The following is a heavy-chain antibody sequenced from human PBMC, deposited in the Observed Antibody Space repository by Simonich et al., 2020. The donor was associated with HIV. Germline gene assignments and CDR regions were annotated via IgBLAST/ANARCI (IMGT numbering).Heavy chain of an antibody. CDR2: NNPIFGTE. J-gene: IGHJ4*02. CDR1: GGTFSSFA. V-gene: IGHV1-69*13. CDR3: ARKGGGRGVYYFDY. Sequence: QVQLVQSGAEVKQPGSSVKVSCKASGGTFSSFAIGWVLQAHGLGLEGVGGNNPIFGTENYAQMFQGRVTITADESTSTAYMELSSLRSEDTGIYYCARKGGGRGVYYFDYWGQGTLVTVSS. D-gene: IGHD3-10*01.